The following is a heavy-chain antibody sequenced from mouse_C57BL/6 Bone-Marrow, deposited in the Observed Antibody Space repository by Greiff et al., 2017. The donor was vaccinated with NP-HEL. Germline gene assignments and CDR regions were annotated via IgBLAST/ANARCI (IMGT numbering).Heavy chain of an antibody. CDR2: IYYSGTI. CDR3: ARGGGKEVYFDY. D-gene: IGHD1-3*01. J-gene: IGHJ2*01. Sequence: EVQLQQSGPGLVKPSQTVFLTCTVTGISITTGNYRWSWIRQFPGNKLEWIGYIYYSGTITYNPSLTSRTTITRDTPKNQFFLEMNSLTAEDTATYYCARGGGKEVYFDYWGQGTTLTVSS. V-gene: IGHV3-5*01. CDR1: GISITTGNYR.